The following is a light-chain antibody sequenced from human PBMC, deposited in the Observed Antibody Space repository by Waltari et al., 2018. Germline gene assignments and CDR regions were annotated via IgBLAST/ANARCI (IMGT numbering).Light chain of an antibody. CDR3: QQRSNWVFT. CDR1: QSVTSY. CDR2: DAS. Sequence: EIVLTQSPATLSLSPGEKATLSCRASQSVTSYLAWYQPKPGQAPRLLIYDASNRATGIPARFSGSGSGTDFTLTISSLEPEDFAVYYCQQRSNWVFTLGPGTKVDIK. J-gene: IGKJ3*01. V-gene: IGKV3-11*01.